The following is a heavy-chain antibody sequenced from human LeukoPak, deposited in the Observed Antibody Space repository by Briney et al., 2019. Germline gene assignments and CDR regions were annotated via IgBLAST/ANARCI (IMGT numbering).Heavy chain of an antibody. D-gene: IGHD6-13*01. CDR3: TRHLKTNGSWYFPFDY. V-gene: IGHV3-73*01. Sequence: GGSLRLSCAASGFSFSDSSLHWVRQASGKGLEWVGRIRSKANTYATAYSASVKGRFTISRDESKNTAFLQMTSLRIEDTAVYYCTRHLKTNGSWYFPFDYWGQGTLVTVSS. CDR1: GFSFSDSS. CDR2: IRSKANTYAT. J-gene: IGHJ4*02.